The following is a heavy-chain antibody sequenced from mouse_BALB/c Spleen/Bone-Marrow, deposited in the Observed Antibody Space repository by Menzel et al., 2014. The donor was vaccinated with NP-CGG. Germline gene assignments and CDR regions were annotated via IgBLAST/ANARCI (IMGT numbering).Heavy chain of an antibody. V-gene: IGHV1-53*01. CDR3: ARDSAGYCFDY. J-gene: IGHJ2*01. Sequence: VKLVESGAELVKPGASVKKSCKASGYSFTNYSMNWVKQSPGKDLEWIGHINPCNGGMNFNEKFKGKATLTVDKSSSSAYMEFMSLTSEASEDYYGARDSAGYCFDYWGQGTTLTVSS. CDR1: GYSFTNYS. CDR2: INPCNGGM.